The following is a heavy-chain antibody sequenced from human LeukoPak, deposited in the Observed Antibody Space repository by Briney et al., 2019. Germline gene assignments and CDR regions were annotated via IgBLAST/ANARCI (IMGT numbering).Heavy chain of an antibody. Sequence: GGSLRLSCIASGFTFSGYAMSWVRQAPGKGLEWVSSISDSGDSTYCADSVKGRFTISRDNSKNTLYLQMTSLRAEDTAVYYCAKEFDILTLFDYWGQGTLVTVSS. CDR2: ISDSGDST. D-gene: IGHD3-9*01. CDR3: AKEFDILTLFDY. CDR1: GFTFSGYA. V-gene: IGHV3-23*01. J-gene: IGHJ4*01.